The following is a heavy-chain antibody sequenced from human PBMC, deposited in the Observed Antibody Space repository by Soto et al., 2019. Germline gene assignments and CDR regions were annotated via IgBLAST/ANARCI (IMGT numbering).Heavy chain of an antibody. V-gene: IGHV1-69*13. Sequence: RASVKVSCKASGGTFSSYAISWVRQAPGQGLEWMGGIIPIFGTANYAQKFQGRVTITADESTSTAYMELSSLRSEDTAVYYCARVGGYDYSNSYYYYYGMDVWGQGTTVTVSS. J-gene: IGHJ6*02. D-gene: IGHD4-4*01. CDR3: ARVGGYDYSNSYYYYYGMDV. CDR2: IIPIFGTA. CDR1: GGTFSSYA.